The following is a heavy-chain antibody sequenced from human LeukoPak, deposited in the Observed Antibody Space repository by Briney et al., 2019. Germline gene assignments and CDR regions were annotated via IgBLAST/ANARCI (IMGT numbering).Heavy chain of an antibody. D-gene: IGHD5-18*01. CDR2: IYHSGST. CDR3: ASDRPPKYSGYSYGFFDY. J-gene: IGHJ4*02. V-gene: IGHV4-38-2*02. Sequence: SETLSLTCTVSGYSISSGYYWGWIRQPPGKGLEWIGSIYHSGSTYYNPYLKSRVTISVDTSKNQFSLKLSSVTAADTAVYYCASDRPPKYSGYSYGFFDYWGQGTLVTVSS. CDR1: GYSISSGYY.